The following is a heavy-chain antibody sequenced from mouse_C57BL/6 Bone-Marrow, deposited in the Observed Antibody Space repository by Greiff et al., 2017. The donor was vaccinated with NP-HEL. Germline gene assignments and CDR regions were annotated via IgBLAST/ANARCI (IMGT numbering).Heavy chain of an antibody. CDR2: IDPENGDT. Sequence: VQLQQSGAELVRPGASVKLSCTASGFTIKDDYMHWVKQRPEQGLEWIGWIDPENGDTEYASKFQGKATITADTSSNTAYLQLSSLTSEDTAVYYCTTFGYQFAYWGQGTLVTVSA. J-gene: IGHJ3*01. V-gene: IGHV14-4*01. D-gene: IGHD2-2*01. CDR1: GFTIKDDY. CDR3: TTFGYQFAY.